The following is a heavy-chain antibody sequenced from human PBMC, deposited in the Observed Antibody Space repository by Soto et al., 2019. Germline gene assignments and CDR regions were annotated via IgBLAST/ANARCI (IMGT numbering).Heavy chain of an antibody. CDR3: ARGARYYDSSGYYLKDY. CDR1: GYTFTSYG. V-gene: IGHV1-18*01. Sequence: GASVKLSCKASGYTFTSYGISWVRQAPGQGLEWMGWISAYNGNTNYAQKLQGRVTMTTDTSTSTAYMELRSLRSDDTVVYYCARGARYYDSSGYYLKDYWGQGTLVTVSS. CDR2: ISAYNGNT. D-gene: IGHD3-22*01. J-gene: IGHJ4*02.